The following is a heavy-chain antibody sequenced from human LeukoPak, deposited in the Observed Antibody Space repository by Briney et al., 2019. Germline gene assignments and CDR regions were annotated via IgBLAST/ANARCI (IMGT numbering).Heavy chain of an antibody. D-gene: IGHD4-17*01. Sequence: SETLSLTCTVSGGSISSYYWSWIRQPPGKGLEWIGYIYYSGSTNYNPSLKSRVTISVDTSKNQFSPKLSSVTAADTAVYYCARVRGDYYYYGMDVWGQGTTVTVSS. CDR2: IYYSGST. J-gene: IGHJ6*02. V-gene: IGHV4-59*01. CDR1: GGSISSYY. CDR3: ARVRGDYYYYGMDV.